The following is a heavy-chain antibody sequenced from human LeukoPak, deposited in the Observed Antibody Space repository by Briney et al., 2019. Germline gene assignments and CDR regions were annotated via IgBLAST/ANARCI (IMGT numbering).Heavy chain of an antibody. Sequence: KPSETLSLTCTVSGGSISPYYWNWIRQPPGKGLEWIGYIHYSGTTNYNPSLRSRVTISVDTSKNRLSLNLSSVTAADTAVYYCARRGSSSWYSDYWGQGTLVTVSS. CDR3: ARRGSSSWYSDY. J-gene: IGHJ4*02. CDR1: GGSISPYY. D-gene: IGHD6-13*01. CDR2: IHYSGTT. V-gene: IGHV4-59*01.